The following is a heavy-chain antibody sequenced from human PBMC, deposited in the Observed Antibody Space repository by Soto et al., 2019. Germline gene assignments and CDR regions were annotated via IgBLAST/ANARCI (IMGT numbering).Heavy chain of an antibody. CDR2: IYHSGST. CDR1: GGSISSSNW. D-gene: IGHD2-2*01. V-gene: IGHV4-4*02. Sequence: PSETLSLTCAVSGGSISSSNWWSWVRQPPGKGLKWIGEIYHSGSTNYNPSLKSRVTISVDKSKNQFSLKLSSVTAADTAVYYCARAIPDLGYCSSTSCPYGMDVWGQGTTVTVSS. J-gene: IGHJ6*02. CDR3: ARAIPDLGYCSSTSCPYGMDV.